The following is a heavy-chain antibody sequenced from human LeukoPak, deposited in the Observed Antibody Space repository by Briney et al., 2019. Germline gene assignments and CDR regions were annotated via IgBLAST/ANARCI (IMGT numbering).Heavy chain of an antibody. CDR2: ISSSSSYI. V-gene: IGHV3-21*01. J-gene: IGHJ4*02. CDR3: ARRFGGYSSSWYGGLH. Sequence: GGSLRLSCAASGFTFSSYSMNWVRHAPGKGLEWVSSISSSSSYIYYADSVKGRLTISRDNAKNSLYLQMNSLRAEDTAVYYCARRFGGYSSSWYGGLHWGQGTLVTVSS. D-gene: IGHD6-13*01. CDR1: GFTFSSYS.